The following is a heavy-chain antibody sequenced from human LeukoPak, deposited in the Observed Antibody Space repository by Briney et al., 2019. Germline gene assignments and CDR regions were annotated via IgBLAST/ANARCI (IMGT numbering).Heavy chain of an antibody. Sequence: GGSLRLSCAASGFTFSYYGIHWVRQAPGKGLEWVALISYDGNNIYYADSVKGRFTISRDNSKNTLYLQMNSLRPEDTAVYYCAKQKSSGYYEPFDHWGQGTLVTVSS. CDR1: GFTFSYYG. V-gene: IGHV3-30*18. J-gene: IGHJ4*02. CDR2: ISYDGNNI. D-gene: IGHD6-19*01. CDR3: AKQKSSGYYEPFDH.